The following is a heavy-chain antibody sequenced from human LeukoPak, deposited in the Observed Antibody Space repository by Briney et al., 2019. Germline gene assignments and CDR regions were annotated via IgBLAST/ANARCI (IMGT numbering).Heavy chain of an antibody. V-gene: IGHV3-30*04. D-gene: IGHD4-11*01. CDR3: ARGTTVTWKPCDY. CDR2: ISYDGSNK. J-gene: IGHJ4*02. CDR1: GFTFSSYA. Sequence: PGGSLRLSCAGSGFTFSSYAMHWVRQAPGKGLEWVAVISYDGSNKYYADSVKGRFTISRDNSKNTLYLQVNSLRGEDTAVYYCARGTTVTWKPCDYWGQGTLVTVSS.